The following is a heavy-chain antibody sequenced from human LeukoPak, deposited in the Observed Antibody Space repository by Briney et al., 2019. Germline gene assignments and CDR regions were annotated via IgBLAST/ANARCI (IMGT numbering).Heavy chain of an antibody. D-gene: IGHD2-8*01. CDR2: ISSSGSTI. V-gene: IGHV3-48*03. CDR1: GFTFSSYE. J-gene: IGHJ6*03. CDR3: AIYQWSLYYYYYMDV. Sequence: GGSLRLSCAASGFTFSSYEMNWVRQAPGKGLEWVSYISSSGSTIYYADSVKGRFTISRDNAKNTLYLQMNSLRAEDTAVYYCAIYQWSLYYYYYMDVWGKGTTVTVSS.